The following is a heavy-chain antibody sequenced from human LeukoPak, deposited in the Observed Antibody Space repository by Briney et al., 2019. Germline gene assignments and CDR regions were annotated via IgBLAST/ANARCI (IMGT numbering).Heavy chain of an antibody. Sequence: ASVKVSCKASGYTFTDYYMHWVRQAPGQGLEWMGRINPNSGGTNYAQKFQGRVTMTRDTSISTAYMELSRLRSDDTAVYYCARDRGYSYGYPFDYWGQGTLVTVSS. CDR1: GYTFTDYY. CDR2: INPNSGGT. V-gene: IGHV1-2*06. CDR3: ARDRGYSYGYPFDY. J-gene: IGHJ4*02. D-gene: IGHD5-18*01.